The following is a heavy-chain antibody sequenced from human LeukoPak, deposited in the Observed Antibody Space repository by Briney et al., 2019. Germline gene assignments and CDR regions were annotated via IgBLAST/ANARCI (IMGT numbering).Heavy chain of an antibody. V-gene: IGHV4-59*01. CDR3: ARGGWRLDY. D-gene: IGHD2-15*01. J-gene: IGHJ4*02. CDR1: GGSISSYY. Sequence: SETLSLTCTVSGGSISSYYWSWIRQPPGKGLEWIGYIYYTGTTIYNPSLKSRVTISVDTSKNQFSLKLSSVTAADTAVYYCARGGWRLDYWGQGTLVTVSS. CDR2: IYYTGTT.